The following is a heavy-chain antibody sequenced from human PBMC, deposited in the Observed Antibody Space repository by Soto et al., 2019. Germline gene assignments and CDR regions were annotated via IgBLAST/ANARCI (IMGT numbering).Heavy chain of an antibody. V-gene: IGHV4-30-2*01. CDR1: GGSISSGGYS. CDR3: ATPHPITSYAFDY. Sequence: SETLSLTCAVSGGSISSGGYSWSWIRQPPGKGLEWIGYIYHSGSTYYNPSLKSRVTISVDRSKNQFSLKLSSVTAADTAVYYCATPHPITSYAFDYWGQGTLVTVSS. D-gene: IGHD1-20*01. J-gene: IGHJ4*02. CDR2: IYHSGST.